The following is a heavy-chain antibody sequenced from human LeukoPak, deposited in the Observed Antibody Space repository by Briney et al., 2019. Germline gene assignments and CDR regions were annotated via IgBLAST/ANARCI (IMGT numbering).Heavy chain of an antibody. V-gene: IGHV3-33*01. CDR1: GFTFSSYG. J-gene: IGHJ4*02. CDR2: IWYDGSNK. Sequence: PGGSLRLSCAASGFTFSSYGMHWVRQAPGKGLEWVAVIWYDGSNKYYADSVKGRFTISRDNSKNTLYLQMNSLRAEDTAAYYCARDPGLGYFDYWGQGTLVTVSS. CDR3: ARDPGLGYFDY. D-gene: IGHD3/OR15-3a*01.